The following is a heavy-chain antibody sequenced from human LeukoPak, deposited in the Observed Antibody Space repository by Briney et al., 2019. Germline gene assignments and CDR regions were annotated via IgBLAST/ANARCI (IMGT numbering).Heavy chain of an antibody. CDR1: GGSISSGDYY. CDR3: ARDTVELPDYYYYMDV. CDR2: IYYSGST. J-gene: IGHJ6*03. Sequence: SETLSLTCTVSGGSISSGDYYWSWIRQPPGKGLEWIGYIYYSGSTYYNPSLKSRVTISVDTSKNQFSLELSSVTAADTAVYYCARDTVELPDYYYYMDVWGKGTTVTVSS. V-gene: IGHV4-30-4*08. D-gene: IGHD4-23*01.